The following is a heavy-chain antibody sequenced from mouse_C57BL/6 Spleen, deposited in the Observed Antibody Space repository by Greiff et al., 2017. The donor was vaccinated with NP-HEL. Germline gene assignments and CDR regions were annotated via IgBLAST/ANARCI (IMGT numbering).Heavy chain of an antibody. Sequence: VKLVESGAELVKPGASVKISCKASGYAFSSYWMNWVKQRPGKGLEWIGQIYPGDGDTNYNGKFKGKATLTADKSSSTAYMQLSSLTSEDSAVYFCARSSYDYPWFAYWGQGTLVTVSA. CDR1: GYAFSSYW. CDR3: ARSSYDYPWFAY. V-gene: IGHV1-80*01. CDR2: IYPGDGDT. J-gene: IGHJ3*01. D-gene: IGHD2-4*01.